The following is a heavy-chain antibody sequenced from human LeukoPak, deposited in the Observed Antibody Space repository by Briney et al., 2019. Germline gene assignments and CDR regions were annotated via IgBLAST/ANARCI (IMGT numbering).Heavy chain of an antibody. CDR1: GFTFSSYG. CDR3: AKIRESGYDSTPLDY. D-gene: IGHD5-12*01. V-gene: IGHV3-30*18. J-gene: IGHJ4*02. CDR2: ISYDGSNK. Sequence: GGSLRLSCAASGFTFSSYGMHWVRRAPGKGLEWVAVISYDGSNKYYADSVKGRFTISRDNSKNTLYLQMNSLRAEDTAVYYFAKIRESGYDSTPLDYWARGTLFTVSS.